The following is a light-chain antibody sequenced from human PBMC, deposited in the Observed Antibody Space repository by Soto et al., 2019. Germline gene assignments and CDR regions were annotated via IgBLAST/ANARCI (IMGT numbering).Light chain of an antibody. CDR2: KAS. Sequence: DIQMTQSPSTLSASVGDRVTITCRASQSISSWLAWYQQEPGTAPKLLIYKASTLQSGVPSRFGGSGSGTEFTLTISSLQPDDSATYYCQQYRDNWTFGQGTKVDIK. V-gene: IGKV1-5*03. CDR3: QQYRDNWT. CDR1: QSISSW. J-gene: IGKJ1*01.